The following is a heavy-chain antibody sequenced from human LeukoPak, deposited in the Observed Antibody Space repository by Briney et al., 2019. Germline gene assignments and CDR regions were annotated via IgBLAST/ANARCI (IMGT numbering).Heavy chain of an antibody. Sequence: ASVTVSFKASGGTFSSYAISWVRQAPGQGLEWMGGIIPIFGTANYAQKFQGRVTITADESTSTAYMELSSLRSEDTAVYYCARDRDCSSTSCLAPWFDHWGQGTLVTVSS. CDR1: GGTFSSYA. J-gene: IGHJ5*02. V-gene: IGHV1-69*13. CDR3: ARDRDCSSTSCLAPWFDH. CDR2: IIPIFGTA. D-gene: IGHD2-2*01.